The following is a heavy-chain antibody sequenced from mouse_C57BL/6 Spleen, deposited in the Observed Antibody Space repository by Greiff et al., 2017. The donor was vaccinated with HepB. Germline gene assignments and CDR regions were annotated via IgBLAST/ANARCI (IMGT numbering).Heavy chain of an antibody. D-gene: IGHD3-1*01. CDR3: ARSIGATSDY. V-gene: IGHV1-81*01. CDR2: IYPRSGNT. J-gene: IGHJ2*01. CDR1: GYTFTSYG. Sequence: LQESGAELARPGASVKLSCKASGYTFTSYGISWVKQRTGQGLEWIGEIYPRSGNTYYNEKFKGKATLTADKSSSTAYMELRSLTSEDSAVYFCARSIGATSDYWGQGTTLTVSS.